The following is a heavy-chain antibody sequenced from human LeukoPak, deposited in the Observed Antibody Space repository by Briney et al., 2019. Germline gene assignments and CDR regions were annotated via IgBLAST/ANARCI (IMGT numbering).Heavy chain of an antibody. CDR2: MNPDSGNT. J-gene: IGHJ4*02. Sequence: GASVTVSLTSSGYSFINYDINWVRQAAGQGREWMGWMNPDSGNTGYSQKFQGRVTMTRDTSISTAYMELSSLNSDDTAMYYCARSTMGARRTNDFWGQGTLVTVSS. V-gene: IGHV1-8*01. CDR3: ARSTMGARRTNDF. D-gene: IGHD1-26*01. CDR1: GYSFINYD.